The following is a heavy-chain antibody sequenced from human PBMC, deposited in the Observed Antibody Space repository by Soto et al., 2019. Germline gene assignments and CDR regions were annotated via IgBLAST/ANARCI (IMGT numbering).Heavy chain of an antibody. V-gene: IGHV4-59*01. J-gene: IGHJ4*02. CDR3: ARGSGVYSSSWYPPDY. Sequence: SETLSLTCTVSGGSISSYYWSWIRQPPGKGLEWIGYIYYSGSTNYNPSLKSRVTISVDTSSNQFSLKLSSVTAADTAVYYCARGSGVYSSSWYPPDYWGQGTLVTVSS. CDR2: IYYSGST. CDR1: GGSISSYY. D-gene: IGHD6-13*01.